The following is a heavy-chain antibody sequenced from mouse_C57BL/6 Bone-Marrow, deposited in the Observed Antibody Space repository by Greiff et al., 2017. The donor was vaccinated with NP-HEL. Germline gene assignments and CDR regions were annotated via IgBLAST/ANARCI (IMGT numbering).Heavy chain of an antibody. J-gene: IGHJ2*01. D-gene: IGHD1-1*01. CDR3: ASTYYYCGFVY. CDR1: GFTFSDYG. CDR2: ISSGSSTI. Sequence: EVQLVESGGGLVKPGGSLKLSCAASGFTFSDYGMHWVRQAPEQGLEWVAYISSGSSTIYYADTVKGRFTIPRDNANNTLFLQMTSLRSEDTAMYYCASTYYYCGFVYGGRGNALPVSA. V-gene: IGHV5-17*01.